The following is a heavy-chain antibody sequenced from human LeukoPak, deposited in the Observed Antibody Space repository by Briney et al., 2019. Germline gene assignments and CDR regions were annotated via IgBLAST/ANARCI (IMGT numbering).Heavy chain of an antibody. D-gene: IGHD6-13*01. CDR3: ARVLVAAAATGY. CDR2: INTDGSTT. Sequence: GGSLRLSCAASGFTFTSYWMHWVRQAPGKGLVWVSRINTDGSTTTYADSVKDRFTISRDNAENTLYLQMNSLRAEDTAVYYCARVLVAAAATGYWGQGTLVTVSS. J-gene: IGHJ4*02. V-gene: IGHV3-74*01. CDR1: GFTFTSYW.